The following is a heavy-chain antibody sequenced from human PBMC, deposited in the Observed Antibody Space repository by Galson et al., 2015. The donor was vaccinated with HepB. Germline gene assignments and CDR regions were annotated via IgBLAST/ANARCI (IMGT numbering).Heavy chain of an antibody. CDR1: GDSISSSNW. Sequence: LSLTCAVSGDSISSSNWWSWVRQPPGKGLEWIGEIYHSGSTNYNPSLQSRVTISIDKSKNQFSLKLSSVTAADTAVYYCAISPRDYYYYHMDVWGKGTTVTVSS. CDR2: IYHSGST. V-gene: IGHV4-4*02. CDR3: AISPRDYYYYHMDV. J-gene: IGHJ6*03.